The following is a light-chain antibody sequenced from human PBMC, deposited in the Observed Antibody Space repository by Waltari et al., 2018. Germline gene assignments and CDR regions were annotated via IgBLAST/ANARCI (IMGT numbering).Light chain of an antibody. CDR1: QGISSY. CDR2: AAS. Sequence: AIRITQSPSSLSASTGDRVTITCRASQGISSYLAWYQQKPGKVPKLLIYAASTLQSGGPSRFSGSGSGTDFILTISCRQSEDFATYYCQQYYNYPPITFGQGTRLEIK. CDR3: QQYYNYPPIT. V-gene: IGKV1-8*01. J-gene: IGKJ5*01.